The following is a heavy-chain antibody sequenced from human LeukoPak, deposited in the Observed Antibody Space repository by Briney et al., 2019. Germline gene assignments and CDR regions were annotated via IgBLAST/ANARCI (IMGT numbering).Heavy chain of an antibody. V-gene: IGHV3-33*08. D-gene: IGHD3-10*01. CDR3: ARDWEPYGSVDY. Sequence: GGALRLSCAASGFTFSSYSMHWVPDAPRKGLGCGAVIWYDGRNKYYADSGKGRFTISRDNSKNTLYLQMNSLRAEDTAVYYCARDWEPYGSVDYWGQGTLVTVSS. CDR2: IWYDGRNK. CDR1: GFTFSSYS. J-gene: IGHJ4*02.